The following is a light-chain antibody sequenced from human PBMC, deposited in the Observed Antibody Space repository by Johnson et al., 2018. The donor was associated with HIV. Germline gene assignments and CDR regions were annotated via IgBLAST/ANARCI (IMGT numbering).Light chain of an antibody. J-gene: IGLJ1*01. V-gene: IGLV1-51*02. CDR2: ENN. Sequence: QSVLTQPPSVSAAPGQKVTISCSGSSSNIGNNYVSWYQQLPGTAPKLLIYENNKRPSGIPDRFSGSKSGTSALLGITGLQTGDEADYYCGTWDSSLSCYVFGIATKVTVL. CDR3: GTWDSSLSCYV. CDR1: SSNIGNNY.